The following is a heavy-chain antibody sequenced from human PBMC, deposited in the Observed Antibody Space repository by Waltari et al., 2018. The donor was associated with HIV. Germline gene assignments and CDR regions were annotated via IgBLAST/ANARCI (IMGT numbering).Heavy chain of an antibody. Sequence: QLQLQESGPGLVKPSETLSLSCTVSGGSISSSSYYWGWIRQPPGKGLEWIGSIYYSGSTYSNPSLKSRVTISVDTSKNQFSLKLSSVTAADTAVYYCARDFPQIGQYYYEGINPRPPPQWGQGTLVTVSS. CDR1: GGSISSSSYY. J-gene: IGHJ4*02. V-gene: IGHV4-39*07. CDR2: IYYSGST. D-gene: IGHD3-22*01. CDR3: ARDFPQIGQYYYEGINPRPPPQ.